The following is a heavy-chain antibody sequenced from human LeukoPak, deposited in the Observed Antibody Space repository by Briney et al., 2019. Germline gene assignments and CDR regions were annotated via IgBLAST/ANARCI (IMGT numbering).Heavy chain of an antibody. D-gene: IGHD3-10*01. Sequence: GGSLRLSCAASGFTFSSYWMSWVRQAPGKGLEWVANIKQDGSAKNYGDSVKGRFTISRDNAKNSLYLQMNSLRVEDTAVYYCARDHYGSTSYYDEERYFDNWGQGTLVTVSS. CDR2: IKQDGSAK. CDR3: ARDHYGSTSYYDEERYFDN. CDR1: GFTFSSYW. V-gene: IGHV3-7*01. J-gene: IGHJ4*02.